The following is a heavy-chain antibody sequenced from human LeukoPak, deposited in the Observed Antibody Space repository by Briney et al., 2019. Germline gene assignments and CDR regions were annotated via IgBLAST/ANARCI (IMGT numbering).Heavy chain of an antibody. J-gene: IGHJ4*02. CDR2: ISSSSSYT. CDR1: GFTFSDYY. D-gene: IGHD5-18*01. Sequence: GGSLRLSCAASGFTFSDYYMSWIRQAPGKGLEWVSYISSSSSYTNYADSVKGRFAISRDNAKNSLYLQMNSLRAEDTAVYYCAREGGLAPRGYSYGSWGQGTLVTVSS. CDR3: AREGGLAPRGYSYGS. V-gene: IGHV3-11*06.